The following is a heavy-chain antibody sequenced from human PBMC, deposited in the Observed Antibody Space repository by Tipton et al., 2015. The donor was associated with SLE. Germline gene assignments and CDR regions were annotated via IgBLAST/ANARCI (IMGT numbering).Heavy chain of an antibody. J-gene: IGHJ4*02. CDR1: GYSFTGYF. Sequence: QSGAEVKKPGASVNVSCKASGYSFTGYFVHWVRQAPGQGLEWMGRINPKSGVTDYAKNFQGRVTMTRDTSITTAYMELTSLTSDDTAVYYCARLVANWNPWDSWGQGTLVTVSS. CDR3: ARLVANWNPWDS. D-gene: IGHD1-20*01. V-gene: IGHV1-2*06. CDR2: INPKSGVT.